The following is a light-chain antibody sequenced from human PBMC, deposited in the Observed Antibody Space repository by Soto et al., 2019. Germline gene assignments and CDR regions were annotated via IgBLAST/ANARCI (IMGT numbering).Light chain of an antibody. CDR3: QQYDSLPYT. CDR2: DAS. V-gene: IGKV1-33*01. J-gene: IGKJ2*01. CDR1: RDISNY. Sequence: DIQMTQSPSSLSASVGDRVTITCQARRDISNYLNWYQQKPGKAPKLLIYDASNLETGVPSRFSGSGSGTEFTFTISSLQPEDIATYYCQQYDSLPYTFGQGTKLEIK.